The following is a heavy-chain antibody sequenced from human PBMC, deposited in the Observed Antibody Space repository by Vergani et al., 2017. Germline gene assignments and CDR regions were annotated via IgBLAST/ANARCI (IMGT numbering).Heavy chain of an antibody. D-gene: IGHD3-10*01. CDR3: AHRRGTMVRGVSFDP. CDR1: GFTFSSYA. J-gene: IGHJ5*02. Sequence: EVQLLESGGGLVQPGGSLRLSCAASGFTFSSYAMSWVRQAPGKGLEWVSAISGSGGSTYYADSVKGRFTISKDTSKNQVVLTMTNMDPVDTATYYCAHRRGTMVRGVSFDPWGQGTLVTVSS. V-gene: IGHV3-23*01. CDR2: ISGSGGST.